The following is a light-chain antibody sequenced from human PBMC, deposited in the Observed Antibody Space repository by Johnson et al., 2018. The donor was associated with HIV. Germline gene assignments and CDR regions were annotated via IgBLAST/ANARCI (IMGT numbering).Light chain of an antibody. CDR2: ENN. J-gene: IGLJ1*01. CDR1: SSNIGNNY. V-gene: IGLV1-51*02. CDR3: GTWDSSLTSYV. Sequence: QSVLTQPPSVSAAPGQKVTISCSGSSSNIGNNYVSWYQQLPGTAPKLLIYENNKRPSGIPDRFSGSKSGTSATLGITGLQTGDEADYYCGTWDSSLTSYVLGAGNKVTVL.